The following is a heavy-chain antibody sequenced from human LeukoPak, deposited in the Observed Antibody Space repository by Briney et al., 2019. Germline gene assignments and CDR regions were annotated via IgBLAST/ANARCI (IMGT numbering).Heavy chain of an antibody. D-gene: IGHD3-16*02. Sequence: ASVKVSCKASGATFSSYAVSWVRQAPGQGLEWMGWISVYNGNTNYAQKLQGRVTMTTDTSTSRAYMALRSLRSDATAVYCCAREPYGGLYDYVWGSYRPYFDYWGQGTLVTVSS. V-gene: IGHV1-18*01. CDR3: AREPYGGLYDYVWGSYRPYFDY. CDR2: ISVYNGNT. CDR1: GATFSSYA. J-gene: IGHJ4*02.